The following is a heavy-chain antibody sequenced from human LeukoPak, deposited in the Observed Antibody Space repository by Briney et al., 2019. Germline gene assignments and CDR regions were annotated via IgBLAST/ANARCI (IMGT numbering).Heavy chain of an antibody. CDR1: GFTFSSYW. CDR3: AKPNYYDRGAFDI. D-gene: IGHD3-22*01. CDR2: ISIDGSTT. J-gene: IGHJ3*02. Sequence: GGSLRLSCVGSGFTFSSYWMHWVRQGPGKGLEWVSRISIDGSTTTYADSVKGRFTISRDNAKNTAYLQMNSLRAEDTAVHYCAKPNYYDRGAFDIWGQGTMVTVSS. V-gene: IGHV3-74*01.